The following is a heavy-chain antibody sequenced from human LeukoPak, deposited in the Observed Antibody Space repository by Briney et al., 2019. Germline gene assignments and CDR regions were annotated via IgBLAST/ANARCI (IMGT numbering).Heavy chain of an antibody. D-gene: IGHD6-13*01. V-gene: IGHV3-64D*09. Sequence: PGGSPRLSCSASGFTFSSYAMHWVRQAPGKGLEYVSAISSNGGSTYYADSVKGRFTISRDNSKNTLYLQMSSLRAEDTAVYCCVKPRIAAAGTFDYWGQGTLVTVSS. J-gene: IGHJ4*02. CDR1: GFTFSSYA. CDR3: VKPRIAAAGTFDY. CDR2: ISSNGGST.